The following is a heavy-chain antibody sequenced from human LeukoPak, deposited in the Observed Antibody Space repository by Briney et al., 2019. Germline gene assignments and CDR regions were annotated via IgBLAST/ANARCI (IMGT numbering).Heavy chain of an antibody. V-gene: IGHV1-8*01. CDR1: GHTFTSYD. J-gene: IGHJ4*02. CDR3: ARGTTRRKGDYVVY. D-gene: IGHD1-1*01. Sequence: GASVKVSCKASGHTFTSYDINWVRQATGQGLEWMGWMNPNSGNTGYAQKFQGRVTMTRNTSISTAYMELSSLRSEDTAVYYCARGTTRRKGDYVVYWGQGTLVTVSS. CDR2: MNPNSGNT.